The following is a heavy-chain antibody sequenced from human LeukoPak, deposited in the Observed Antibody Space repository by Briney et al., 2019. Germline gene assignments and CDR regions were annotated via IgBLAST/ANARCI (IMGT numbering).Heavy chain of an antibody. J-gene: IGHJ4*02. CDR3: AREFKQWPGKTDY. CDR2: IIPIFGTA. D-gene: IGHD6-19*01. CDR1: GGTFSSYA. V-gene: IGHV1-69*13. Sequence: GASVKVSCKASGGTFSSYAISWVRQAPGQGLEWMGGIIPIFGTANYAQKFQGRVTITADESTSTAHMELSSLRSDDTAVYYCAREFKQWPGKTDYWGQGTLVTVSS.